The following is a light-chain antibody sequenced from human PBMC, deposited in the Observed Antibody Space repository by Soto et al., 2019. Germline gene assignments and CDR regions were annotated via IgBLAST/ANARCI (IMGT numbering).Light chain of an antibody. Sequence: QSALTQPPSASGSPGQSVTISCTGTSSDVGGYNYVSWYQQHPGKAPKLMIYEVNKRPSGVPDRFSGSKSGNTASLTVSGHQAEVEAGYFRSSYAGSNDVVFGGGTKVTVL. CDR2: EVN. CDR1: SSDVGGYNY. CDR3: SSYAGSNDVV. J-gene: IGLJ2*01. V-gene: IGLV2-8*01.